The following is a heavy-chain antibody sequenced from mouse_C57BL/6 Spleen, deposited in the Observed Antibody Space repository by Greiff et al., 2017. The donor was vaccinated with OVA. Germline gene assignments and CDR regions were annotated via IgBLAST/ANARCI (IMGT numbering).Heavy chain of an antibody. D-gene: IGHD2-4*01. CDR3: ASSFYYDYGSFDY. CDR2: ISYDGSN. J-gene: IGHJ2*01. Sequence: VQLKESGPGLVKPSQSLSLTCSVTGYSITSGYYWNWIRQFPGNKLEWMGYISYDGSNNYNPSLKNRISITRDTSKNQFFLKLNSVTTEDTATYYCASSFYYDYGSFDYWGQGTTLTVSS. V-gene: IGHV3-6*01. CDR1: GYSITSGYY.